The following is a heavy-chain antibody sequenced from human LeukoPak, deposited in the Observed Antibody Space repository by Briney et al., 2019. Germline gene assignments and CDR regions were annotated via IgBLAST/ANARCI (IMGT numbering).Heavy chain of an antibody. CDR1: GFTVSSNY. CDR3: AKDLLLWFGELFY. D-gene: IGHD3-10*01. J-gene: IGHJ4*02. V-gene: IGHV3-53*05. Sequence: PGGSLRLSCAASGFTVSSNYMSWVRQAPGKGLEWVSVIYSGGTTYYADSVKGRFTISRDNSKNTLYLQMNSLRAEDTAVYYCAKDLLLWFGELFYWGQGTLVTVSS. CDR2: IYSGGTT.